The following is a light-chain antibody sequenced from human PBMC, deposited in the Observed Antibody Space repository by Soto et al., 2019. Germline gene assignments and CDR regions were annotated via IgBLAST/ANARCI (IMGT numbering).Light chain of an antibody. V-gene: IGKV1-33*01. CDR2: DAS. CDR3: QQYDNFPPMYT. J-gene: IGKJ2*01. CDR1: QDISIY. Sequence: DIQMTQSPSSLSASVGDRVTITCQASQDISIYLNWFQQKPGKVPKLLIYDASNLETGVPSRFSGSGSGTDFTFTISSLQPEDIATYYCQQYDNFPPMYTFGQGTKLEIK.